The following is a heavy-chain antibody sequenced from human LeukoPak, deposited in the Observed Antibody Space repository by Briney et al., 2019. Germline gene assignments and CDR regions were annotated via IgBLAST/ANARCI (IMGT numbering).Heavy chain of an antibody. CDR3: ARMKGCSSTTCYLAIY. D-gene: IGHD2-2*01. Sequence: PGGSLRLSCAASGFTFSTFWMTWVRQAPGKGLEWVANIKEDGSEKYYVDSLKGRFTISRDNAKNSLYLQMNSLRAEDTAVYYCARMKGCSSTTCYLAIYWGQGTLVTVSS. V-gene: IGHV3-7*05. J-gene: IGHJ4*02. CDR1: GFTFSTFW. CDR2: IKEDGSEK.